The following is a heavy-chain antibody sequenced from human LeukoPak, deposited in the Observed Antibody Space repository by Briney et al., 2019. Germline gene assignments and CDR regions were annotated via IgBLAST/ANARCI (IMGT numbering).Heavy chain of an antibody. V-gene: IGHV4-59*01. D-gene: IGHD6-19*01. J-gene: IGHJ4*02. CDR1: GGSISSYY. CDR2: IYYSGST. Sequence: SETLSLTCTVSGGSISSYYWSWIRQPPGKGLEWIGYIYYSGSTNYNPSLKSRVTISVDTSKNQFSLKLSSVTAADTAVYYSARDTGYSSGWRAYFDYWGQGTLVTVSS. CDR3: ARDTGYSSGWRAYFDY.